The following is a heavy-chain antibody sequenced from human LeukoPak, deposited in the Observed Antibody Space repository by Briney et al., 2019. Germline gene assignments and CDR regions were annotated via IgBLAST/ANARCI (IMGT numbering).Heavy chain of an antibody. Sequence: GESLKISCKGSGYSFATYWIAWVRQMPGKGQWMGIIYPDDSDTRYSPSFQGQVTISAAKSISTAYLQWSSLKASDTAMYYCARLLAAPYYINYWGQGTLVTVSS. V-gene: IGHV5-51*01. CDR2: IYPDDSDT. CDR1: GYSFATYW. D-gene: IGHD6-25*01. J-gene: IGHJ4*02. CDR3: ARLLAAPYYINY.